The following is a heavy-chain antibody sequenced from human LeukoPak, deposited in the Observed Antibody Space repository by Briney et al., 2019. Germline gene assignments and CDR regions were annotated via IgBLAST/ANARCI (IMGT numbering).Heavy chain of an antibody. V-gene: IGHV3-23*01. D-gene: IGHD3-22*01. CDR3: AKDGDSSGYYWRKYYFDY. CDR2: ISGRGGST. J-gene: IGHJ4*02. Sequence: GGSLRLSCAASGFTFTSYAMSWVRQAPGKGLEWVSAISGRGGSTYYADSVKGRFTISRDKSKNTLYLQMDSLRAEDTAVYYCAKDGDSSGYYWRKYYFDYWGQGTLVTVSS. CDR1: GFTFTSYA.